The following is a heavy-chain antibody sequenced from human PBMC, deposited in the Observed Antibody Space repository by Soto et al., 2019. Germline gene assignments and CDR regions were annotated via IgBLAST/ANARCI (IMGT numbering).Heavy chain of an antibody. CDR2: INHSGST. CDR3: ARTGYDYIWGSYRQTHFDY. D-gene: IGHD3-16*02. Sequence: SETLSLTCAVYGGSFSGYYWSWIRQPPGKGLEWIGEINHSGSTNYNPSLKSRVTISVDTSKNQFSLKLSSVTAADTAVYYCARTGYDYIWGSYRQTHFDYWGQGTLVTVSS. CDR1: GGSFSGYY. J-gene: IGHJ4*02. V-gene: IGHV4-34*01.